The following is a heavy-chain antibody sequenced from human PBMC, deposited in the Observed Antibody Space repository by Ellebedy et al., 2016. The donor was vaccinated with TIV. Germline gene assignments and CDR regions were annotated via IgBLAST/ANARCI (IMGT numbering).Heavy chain of an antibody. CDR2: IKSKTDGGAA. J-gene: IGHJ4*02. CDR1: GFTFSSAW. V-gene: IGHV3-15*01. D-gene: IGHD1-1*01. CDR3: TTVYRYNYDSV. Sequence: LSLTCAASGFTFSSAWMNWVRQAPGKGLEWVGRIKSKTDGGAADYAAPVKGRFTISRDDSKNTLYLQMNSLKTEDTAVYFCTTVYRYNYDSVWGQGTLVTVSS.